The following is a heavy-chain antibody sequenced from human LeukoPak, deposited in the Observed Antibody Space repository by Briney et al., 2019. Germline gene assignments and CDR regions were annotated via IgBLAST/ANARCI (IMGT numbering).Heavy chain of an antibody. J-gene: IGHJ4*02. Sequence: GGSLRLSCAASGFTFDDYAMHWVRQAPGKDLEWVSGISWNSGSIGYADSVKGRFTISRDNAKNSLYLQMNSLRAEDTALYYCAKGLSGWYYFDYWGQGTLVTVSS. CDR1: GFTFDDYA. D-gene: IGHD6-19*01. CDR2: ISWNSGSI. V-gene: IGHV3-9*01. CDR3: AKGLSGWYYFDY.